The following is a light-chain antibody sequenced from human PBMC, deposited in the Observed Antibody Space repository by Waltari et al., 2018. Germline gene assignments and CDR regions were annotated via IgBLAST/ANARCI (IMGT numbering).Light chain of an antibody. CDR3: AARDDSLNVWV. CDR1: PPNIGNNP. V-gene: IGLV1-44*01. J-gene: IGLJ3*02. Sequence: QSVLTQPPSVSGTPGQRVTISCSGSPPNIGNNPVNWYQQFPGTAPKVLIYDDNQRPWGVPDRFSVSKSGPSASLVISGLQSDDEADYYCAARDDSLNVWVFGGGTKVTVL. CDR2: DDN.